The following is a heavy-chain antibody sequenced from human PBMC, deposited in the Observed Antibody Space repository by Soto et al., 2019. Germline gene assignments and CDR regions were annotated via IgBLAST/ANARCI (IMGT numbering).Heavy chain of an antibody. CDR3: ARGYCSGGSCYDFGY. V-gene: IGHV1-69*13. D-gene: IGHD2-15*01. Sequence: SVKVSCKASGGTFSSYAISWVREAPGQGLEWMGGIIPIFGTANYAQKFQGRVTITADESTSTAYMELSSLRSEDTAVYYCARGYCSGGSCYDFGYWGQGTLVTVSS. CDR2: IIPIFGTA. J-gene: IGHJ4*02. CDR1: GGTFSSYA.